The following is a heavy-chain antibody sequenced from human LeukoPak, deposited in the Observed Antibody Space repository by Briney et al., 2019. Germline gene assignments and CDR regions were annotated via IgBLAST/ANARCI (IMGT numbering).Heavy chain of an antibody. CDR1: GLIFSSYG. V-gene: IGHV3-33*01. D-gene: IGHD6-13*01. CDR2: IWYDGSNK. CDR3: ARDRTSSRWPYFDY. Sequence: GRSLRLSCAASGLIFSSYGMHWVRQAAGKGLEWVAVIWYDGSNKYYADSVKGRFTISRDNSKNTLYLQMNSLRAGDTAVYYCARDRTSSRWPYFDYWGQGTLVTVSS. J-gene: IGHJ4*02.